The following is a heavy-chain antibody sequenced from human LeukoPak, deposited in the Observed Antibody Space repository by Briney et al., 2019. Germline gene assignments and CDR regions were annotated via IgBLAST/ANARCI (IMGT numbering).Heavy chain of an antibody. J-gene: IGHJ4*02. CDR2: IYYSGST. V-gene: IGHV4-59*01. CDR1: GGSMTGNY. Sequence: SETLSLTCTVSGGSMTGNYWSWLRQSPGKGLEWIGYIYYSGSTNYNPSLKSRVTISVDTSKNQFSLKLSSVTTADTAVYYCARYLAGGPFDYWGQGTLVTVSS. D-gene: IGHD2-8*02. CDR3: ARYLAGGPFDY.